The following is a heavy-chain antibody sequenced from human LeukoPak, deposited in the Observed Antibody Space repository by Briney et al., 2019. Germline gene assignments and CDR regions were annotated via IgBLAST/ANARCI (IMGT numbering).Heavy chain of an antibody. CDR1: GYTFTSYG. Sequence: ASVKVSCKASGYTFTSYGISWVRQAPGQGLEWMGWISGYNGNTNSAQKLQGRVSMTTDTSTSTAYMELRSLRSDDTAVYYCARDRSPDFWSGDYRDAFDIWGQGTMVTVCS. J-gene: IGHJ3*02. CDR3: ARDRSPDFWSGDYRDAFDI. CDR2: ISGYNGNT. V-gene: IGHV1-18*01. D-gene: IGHD3-3*01.